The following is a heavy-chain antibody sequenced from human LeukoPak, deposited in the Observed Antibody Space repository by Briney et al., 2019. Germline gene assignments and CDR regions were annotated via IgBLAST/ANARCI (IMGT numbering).Heavy chain of an antibody. Sequence: SVKVSCKASGGTFSSYAISWVRQAPGQGLEWMGGIIPIFGTANYAQKFQGRVTITADKSTSTAYMELSSLRSEDTAVYYCARDSLPPACCGGDCPMFDYWGQGTLVTVSS. J-gene: IGHJ4*02. V-gene: IGHV1-69*06. D-gene: IGHD2-21*02. CDR2: IIPIFGTA. CDR3: ARDSLPPACCGGDCPMFDY. CDR1: GGTFSSYA.